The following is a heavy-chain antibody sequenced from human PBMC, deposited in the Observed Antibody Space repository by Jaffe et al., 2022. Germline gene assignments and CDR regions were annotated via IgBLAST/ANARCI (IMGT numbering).Heavy chain of an antibody. J-gene: IGHJ5*02. D-gene: IGHD3-9*01. CDR1: GYSISSGYY. CDR2: IYHSGST. CDR3: ARHKQEFSYYDILTGSHNWFDP. Sequence: QVQLQESGPGLVKPSETLSLTCAVSGYSISSGYYWGWIRQPPGKGLEWIGSIYHSGSTYYNPSLKSRVTISVDTSKNQFSLKLSSVTAADTAVYYCARHKQEFSYYDILTGSHNWFDPWGQGTLVTVSS. V-gene: IGHV4-38-2*01.